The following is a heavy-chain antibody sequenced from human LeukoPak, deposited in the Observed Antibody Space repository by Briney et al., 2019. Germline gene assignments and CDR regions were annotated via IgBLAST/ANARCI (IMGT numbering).Heavy chain of an antibody. V-gene: IGHV3-23*01. D-gene: IGHD5-12*01. Sequence: GGSVRLSCAASGFTFSSYAMSWVRQAPGKGLEWVSAISGSGGSTYYADSVKGRFTISRDNSKNTLYLQMNSLRAEDTAVYYCAKDMSGYSGYDDYWGQGTLVTVSS. CDR2: ISGSGGST. CDR3: AKDMSGYSGYDDY. J-gene: IGHJ4*02. CDR1: GFTFSSYA.